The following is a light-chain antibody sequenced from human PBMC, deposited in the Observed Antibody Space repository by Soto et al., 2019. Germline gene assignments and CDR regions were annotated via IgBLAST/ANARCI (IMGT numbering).Light chain of an antibody. J-gene: IGLJ1*01. Sequence: QSVLTQPASVSGSPGQSITISCTGTSSEVGGYNYVSWYQQHPGKAPKLIIYDVNNRPSGVSDRFSGFKSGNTASLTISWLQVEDEADYYCSSYTSTTTDVFGTGTKVTVL. CDR2: DVN. CDR3: SSYTSTTTDV. V-gene: IGLV2-14*01. CDR1: SSEVGGYNY.